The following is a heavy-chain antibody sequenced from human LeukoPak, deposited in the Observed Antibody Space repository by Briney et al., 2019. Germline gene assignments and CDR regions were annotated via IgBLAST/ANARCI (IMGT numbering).Heavy chain of an antibody. CDR3: ARTPTPYDPLGY. V-gene: IGHV3-30-3*01. J-gene: IGHJ4*02. Sequence: GGSLRLSCAASGFTFSSYAMHWVRQAPGKGLEWVAVISYDGSNKYYADSVKGRFTISRDNAKNTLYLQMKSLRAEDTAVYYCARTPTPYDPLGYWGQGTLVTVSS. CDR2: ISYDGSNK. CDR1: GFTFSSYA. D-gene: IGHD3-3*01.